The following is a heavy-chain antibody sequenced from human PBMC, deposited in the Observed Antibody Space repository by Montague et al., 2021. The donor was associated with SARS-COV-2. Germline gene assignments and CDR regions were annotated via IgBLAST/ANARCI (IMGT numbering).Heavy chain of an antibody. CDR3: ASAVSVRRAVNWFDL. CDR2: IYYSGGI. J-gene: IGHJ2*01. CDR1: GGSMSDHY. D-gene: IGHD3-10*01. Sequence: SETLSLTCTVSGGSMSDHYWAWIRQPPGKGLEWLAYIYYSGGINSNASLKSRVTMSVDTSKNQFSLKLTSVTAADTAVYYCASAVSVRRAVNWFDLWGRGTLVTVSS. V-gene: IGHV4-59*11.